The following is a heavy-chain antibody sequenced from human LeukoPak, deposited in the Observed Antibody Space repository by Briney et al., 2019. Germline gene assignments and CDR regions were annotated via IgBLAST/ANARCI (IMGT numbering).Heavy chain of an antibody. CDR2: ISYDGSNK. V-gene: IGHV3-30-3*02. J-gene: IGHJ4*02. D-gene: IGHD2-8*01. CDR1: GFTFSGYP. CDR3: AKDVLMVYAYDY. Sequence: PGGSLRLSCAASGFTFSGYPIHWVRQAPGKGLEWVAVISYDGSNKYYADSVKGRFTISRDNSKNTLYLQMNSLRAEDTAVYYCAKDVLMVYAYDYWGQGTLVTVSS.